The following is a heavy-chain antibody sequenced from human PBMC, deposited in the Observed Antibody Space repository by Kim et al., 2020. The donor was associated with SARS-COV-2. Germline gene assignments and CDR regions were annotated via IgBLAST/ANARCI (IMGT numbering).Heavy chain of an antibody. CDR3: ARGLFRTGFDV. Sequence: GSLRLSCAASGFTFRNYWINWVRQAPGKGLVWVSRISSDGSSTNYADSVKGRFTLSRDNAENTLYLQMNSLRAEDTAVYYCARGLFRTGFDVWGQGTTVTVSS. CDR1: GFTFRNYW. J-gene: IGHJ6*02. CDR2: ISSDGSST. D-gene: IGHD2-21*02. V-gene: IGHV3-74*01.